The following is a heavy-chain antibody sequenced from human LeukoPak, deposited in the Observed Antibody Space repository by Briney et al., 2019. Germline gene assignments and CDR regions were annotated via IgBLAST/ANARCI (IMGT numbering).Heavy chain of an antibody. J-gene: IGHJ6*02. CDR1: GFTFSSYG. Sequence: GGSLRLSCAASGFTFSSYGMHWVRQAPGKGLEWVAIIWYDGSNKYYSDSVKGRFTISRDNSENTLYLHVNSLTAEDTAVYYCARAPRWNHYYGVDVWGQGTTVTVSS. V-gene: IGHV3-33*01. CDR3: ARAPRWNHYYGVDV. CDR2: IWYDGSNK. D-gene: IGHD1-1*01.